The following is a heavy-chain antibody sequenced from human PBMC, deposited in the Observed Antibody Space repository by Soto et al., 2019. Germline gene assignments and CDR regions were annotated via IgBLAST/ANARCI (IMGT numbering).Heavy chain of an antibody. V-gene: IGHV1-69*13. D-gene: IGHD3-22*01. CDR3: ARQFDYETSGYYYAY. CDR2: IVPLFGKA. CDR1: GGTFNKNA. J-gene: IGHJ4*02. Sequence: ASVKVSCKAAGGTFNKNAIDWVRQVPGQGLQWMGGIVPLFGKANYAQKFQGRVTITADEATNTAYMELRSLRSEDTAVYYCARQFDYETSGYYYAYWGQGTLVTVPS.